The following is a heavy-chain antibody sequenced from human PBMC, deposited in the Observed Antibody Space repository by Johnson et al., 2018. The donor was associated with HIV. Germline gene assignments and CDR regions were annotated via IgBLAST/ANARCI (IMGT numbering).Heavy chain of an antibody. CDR2: ISWNSGSI. CDR3: ARESIEGLSDAFDI. V-gene: IGHV3-9*01. J-gene: IGHJ3*02. CDR1: GFTFDDYA. D-gene: IGHD3-16*02. Sequence: VQLVESGGGVVRPGGSLRLSCAASGFTFDDYAMHWVRQAPGKGLEWVSGISWNSGSIDYADSVKGRFTISRANAKNSLYLQMNSLRAEDTAVYYCARESIEGLSDAFDIWGQGTMVTVSS.